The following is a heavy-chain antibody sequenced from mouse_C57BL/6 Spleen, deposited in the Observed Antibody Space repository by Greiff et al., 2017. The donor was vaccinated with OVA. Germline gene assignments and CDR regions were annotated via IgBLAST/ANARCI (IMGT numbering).Heavy chain of an antibody. V-gene: IGHV10-1*01. CDR3: VRQMRDWYFDV. CDR2: IRSKSNNYAT. CDR1: GFSFNTYA. J-gene: IGHJ1*03. Sequence: EVQLVESGGGLVQPKGSLKLSCAASGFSFNTYAMNWVRQAPGKGLEWVARIRSKSNNYATYYADSVKDRFTISRDDSESMLYLQMNNLKTEDTAMYYCVRQMRDWYFDVWGTGTTVTVSS.